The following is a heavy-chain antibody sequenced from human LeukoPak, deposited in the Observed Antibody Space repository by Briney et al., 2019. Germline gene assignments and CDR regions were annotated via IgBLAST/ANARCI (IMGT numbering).Heavy chain of an antibody. Sequence: LAGGSLRLSCAASGFTFSSYSMNWVRQAPGKGLEWVSYISSSSSTIYYADSVKGRFTISRDNAKNSLYLQMNSLRDGDTAVYYCARGGSYEVLRYFDSIDYFDYWGQGTLVTVSS. CDR1: GFTFSSYS. V-gene: IGHV3-48*02. CDR3: ARGGSYEVLRYFDSIDYFDY. CDR2: ISSSSSTI. D-gene: IGHD3-9*01. J-gene: IGHJ4*02.